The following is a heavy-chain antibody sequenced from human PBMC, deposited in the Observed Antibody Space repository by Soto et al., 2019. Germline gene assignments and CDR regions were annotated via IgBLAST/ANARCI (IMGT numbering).Heavy chain of an antibody. CDR2: INAGNSDT. D-gene: IGHD6-13*01. CDR3: ARQLIY. V-gene: IGHV1-3*01. Sequence: GASVKVSCKDSGYTLNSYAMHWVRQAPGQRLEWMGWINAGNSDTTYSQKFQGRVTITSDTSASTAYMELTSLTSEDTAVYYCARQLIYWGQGTPVTVSS. CDR1: GYTLNSYA. J-gene: IGHJ4*02.